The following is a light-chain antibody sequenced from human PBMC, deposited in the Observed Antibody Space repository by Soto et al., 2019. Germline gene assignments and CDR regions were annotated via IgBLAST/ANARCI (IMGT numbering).Light chain of an antibody. CDR3: QQYFGAWT. J-gene: IGKJ1*01. CDR1: RSLSGW. Sequence: DFQLTQSPSPLSASVGDRVTITCRASRSLSGWLAWYQQKPGKAPKLLIYEVSTLETGVPSRFSGSGSGTEFTLTINSLQPDDSATYYCQQYFGAWTFGQGTKVEI. CDR2: EVS. V-gene: IGKV1-5*03.